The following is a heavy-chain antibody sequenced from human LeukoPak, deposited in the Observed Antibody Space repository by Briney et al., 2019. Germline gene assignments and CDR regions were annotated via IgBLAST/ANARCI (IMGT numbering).Heavy chain of an antibody. CDR2: ISSSSSYI. V-gene: IGHV3-21*01. CDR1: GFTFSSYS. CDR3: ARDGDSSGYLPPPPDY. Sequence: GGSLRLSCAASGFTFSSYSMNWVRQAPGKGLEWVSSISSSSSYIYYADSVKGRFTISRDNAKNSLYLQMNSLRAEDTAVYYCARDGDSSGYLPPPPDYWGQGTLVTVSS. D-gene: IGHD3-22*01. J-gene: IGHJ4*02.